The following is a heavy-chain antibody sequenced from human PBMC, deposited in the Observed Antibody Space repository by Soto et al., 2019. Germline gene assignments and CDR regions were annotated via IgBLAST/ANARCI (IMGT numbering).Heavy chain of an antibody. Sequence: PSETLSLTCTVSGGSISSYYWSWIRQPPGKGLEWIGYIYYSGSTNYNPSLKSRVTISVDTSKNQFSLKLSSVTAADTAVYYCARADYGGNGYDYWGQGTLVTVSS. CDR1: GGSISSYY. CDR3: ARADYGGNGYDY. D-gene: IGHD4-17*01. J-gene: IGHJ4*01. CDR2: IYYSGST. V-gene: IGHV4-59*01.